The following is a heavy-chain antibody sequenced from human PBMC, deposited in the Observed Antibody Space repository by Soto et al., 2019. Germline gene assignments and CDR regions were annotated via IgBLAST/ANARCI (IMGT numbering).Heavy chain of an antibody. Sequence: GSLRLSCAASGFTFSSYGMHWVRQAPGKGLEWVAVIWYDGSNKYYADSVKGRFTISRDNSKNTLYLQMNSLRAEDTAVYYCATDPSFRVGATTQDYWGQGTLVTVSS. J-gene: IGHJ4*02. D-gene: IGHD1-26*01. CDR3: ATDPSFRVGATTQDY. CDR1: GFTFSSYG. CDR2: IWYDGSNK. V-gene: IGHV3-33*01.